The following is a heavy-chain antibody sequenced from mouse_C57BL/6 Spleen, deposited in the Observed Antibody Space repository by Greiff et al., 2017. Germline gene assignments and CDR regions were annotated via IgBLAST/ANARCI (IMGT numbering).Heavy chain of an antibody. J-gene: IGHJ4*01. Sequence: VQLQESGAELARPGASVKLSCKASGYTFTSYGISWVKQRTGQGLEWIGEIYPRSGNPYYNEKFKGKATLTADKSSSTAYMELRSLTSEDSAVYFCARGTAQATYAMDYWGQGTSVTVSA. CDR1: GYTFTSYG. V-gene: IGHV1-81*01. CDR2: IYPRSGNP. D-gene: IGHD3-2*02. CDR3: ARGTAQATYAMDY.